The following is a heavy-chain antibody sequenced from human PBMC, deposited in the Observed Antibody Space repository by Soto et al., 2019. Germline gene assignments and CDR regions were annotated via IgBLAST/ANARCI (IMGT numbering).Heavy chain of an antibody. CDR1: AFTFNNYA. Sequence: PGGSLRLSCAASAFTFNNYAMSWVRQAPGKGLEWVSGIGGSGRTTYYADSVKGRFTISRDNSNNTLFLQMNSLRAEDTAVYYCAKSRYSDSSGDFYDYWGQGTLVTVPQ. CDR2: IGGSGRTT. CDR3: AKSRYSDSSGDFYDY. V-gene: IGHV3-23*01. J-gene: IGHJ4*02. D-gene: IGHD3-22*01.